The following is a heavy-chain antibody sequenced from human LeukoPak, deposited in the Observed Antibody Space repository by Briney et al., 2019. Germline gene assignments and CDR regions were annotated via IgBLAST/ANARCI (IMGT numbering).Heavy chain of an antibody. D-gene: IGHD3-9*01. J-gene: IGHJ3*02. CDR3: ASFPFNVLRYFDWSRLFFDI. Sequence: ASVKVSCKVSGYTLTELSMHWVRQAPGKGLEWMGGFDPEDGETIYAQKFQGRVTMTEDTSTDTAYMELSSLRSEDTAVYYCASFPFNVLRYFDWSRLFFDIWGQGTMVTVSS. CDR1: GYTLTELS. V-gene: IGHV1-24*01. CDR2: FDPEDGET.